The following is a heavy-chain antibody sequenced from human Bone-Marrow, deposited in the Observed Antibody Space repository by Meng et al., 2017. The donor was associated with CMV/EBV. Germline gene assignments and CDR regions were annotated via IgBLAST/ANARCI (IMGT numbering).Heavy chain of an antibody. CDR1: GFIFSDYY. J-gene: IGHJ3*02. CDR2: IISSGTTI. Sequence: GESQKISCTASGFIFSDYYMSWVRQAPGKGLEWVSHIISSGTTIFHGDSVKGRFTISRDNGKKSLYLQMNRPRPDDTAVYYCARDGQLGGFDAFDIWGQGTLVTVSS. V-gene: IGHV3-11*01. CDR3: ARDGQLGGFDAFDI. D-gene: IGHD1-1*01.